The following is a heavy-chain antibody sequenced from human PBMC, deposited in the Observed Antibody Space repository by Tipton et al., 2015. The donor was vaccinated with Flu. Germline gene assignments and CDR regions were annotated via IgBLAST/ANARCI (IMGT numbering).Heavy chain of an antibody. V-gene: IGHV3-7*01. J-gene: IGHJ4*02. Sequence: GSLRLSCAASGFSFSDYWMSWVRQAPGAGLEWVANIKYDGSERQYVDSVRGRFTISRDNVKNSLYLYINSLRAEDTAVYFCVRGQSWAIYWGQGTPVTVSS. CDR1: GFSFSDYW. D-gene: IGHD2-2*01. CDR2: IKYDGSER. CDR3: VRGQSWAIY.